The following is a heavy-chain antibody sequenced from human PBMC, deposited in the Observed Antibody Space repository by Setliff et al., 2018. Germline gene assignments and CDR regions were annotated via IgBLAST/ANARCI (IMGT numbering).Heavy chain of an antibody. D-gene: IGHD4-17*01. CDR2: ISGGGTNM. J-gene: IGHJ4*02. CDR1: GFVFSNFA. CDR3: AKCSSWHGHYPHFNY. V-gene: IGHV3-23*01. Sequence: GGSLRLSCAASGFVFSNFAMNWVRQAPGKGLEWVSTISGGGTNMDYADSVKGRFTISRDNSNSEVFLQMDSLRAEDTAVYYCAKCSSWHGHYPHFNYWGQGTLVTVSS.